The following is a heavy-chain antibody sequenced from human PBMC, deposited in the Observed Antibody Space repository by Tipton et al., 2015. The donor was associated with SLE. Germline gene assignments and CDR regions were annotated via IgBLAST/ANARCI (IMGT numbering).Heavy chain of an antibody. CDR1: GGSIRGHY. CDR2: IYNSGDT. V-gene: IGHV4-59*11. Sequence: TLSLTCSVSGGSIRGHYWSWIRQPPGKGLEWIGYIYNSGDTNYNPSLQSRVTISADTSKNQFSLKLGSVTAADTAIYYCASAPGSRSSTVDYWGQGTLVTVSS. J-gene: IGHJ4*02. D-gene: IGHD6-6*01. CDR3: ASAPGSRSSTVDY.